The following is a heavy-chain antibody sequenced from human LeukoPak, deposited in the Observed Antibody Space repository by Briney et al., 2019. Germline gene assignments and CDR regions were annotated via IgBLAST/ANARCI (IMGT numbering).Heavy chain of an antibody. Sequence: SVTVSCKASGGTFSRYAISWVRQAPGQGLEWMGGIIPIFGTANYAQKFQGRVTITTDESTSTAYMKLSSLRSEDTAVYYCARDSSGSLTLGPWGQGTLVTVSS. CDR2: IIPIFGTA. D-gene: IGHD3-22*01. V-gene: IGHV1-69*05. CDR3: ARDSSGSLTLGP. CDR1: GGTFSRYA. J-gene: IGHJ4*02.